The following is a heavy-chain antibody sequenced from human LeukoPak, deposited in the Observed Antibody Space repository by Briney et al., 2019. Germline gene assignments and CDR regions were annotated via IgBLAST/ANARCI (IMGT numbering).Heavy chain of an antibody. CDR3: AKARGFCSGGSCYNPFDP. D-gene: IGHD2-15*01. CDR2: IKQGGTEQ. V-gene: IGHV3-7*05. CDR1: GFTFSDYW. Sequence: GGSLRLSCAASGFTFSDYWMSWVRQAPRKGLEWVANIKQGGTEQYYVDSVKGRFTISRDNAKNSLYLQMNSLRAEDTAVYYCAKARGFCSGGSCYNPFDPWGQGTLVTVSS. J-gene: IGHJ5*02.